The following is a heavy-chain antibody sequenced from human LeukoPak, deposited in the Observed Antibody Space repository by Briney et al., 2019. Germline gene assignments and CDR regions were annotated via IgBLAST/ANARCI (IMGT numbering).Heavy chain of an antibody. D-gene: IGHD1-20*01. CDR3: ARGPNWTGMDV. Sequence: SETLSLTCAVYGGSFSGYYWSWTRRPPGKGLEWIGEINHSGSTNYNPSLKSRVTVSVDTSKNQFSLRLSSVTAADTAVYYCARGPNWTGMDVWGQGTTVTVSS. CDR1: GGSFSGYY. J-gene: IGHJ6*02. CDR2: INHSGST. V-gene: IGHV4-34*01.